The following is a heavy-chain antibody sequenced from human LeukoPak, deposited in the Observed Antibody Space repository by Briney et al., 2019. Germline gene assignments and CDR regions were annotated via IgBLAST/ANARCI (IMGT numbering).Heavy chain of an antibody. CDR1: GYSFTSYW. CDR2: IYPDDSDT. D-gene: IGHD3-10*01. V-gene: IGHV5-51*01. J-gene: IGHJ6*02. Sequence: GESLKISCKGSGYSFTSYWIGWVRQMPGKVLEWMGIIYPDDSDTKYSPSFEGQVTISADKSINTAYLQWSSLKASDTATYYCARHDEAKLTFGYDGLDVWGQGTTVTVSS. CDR3: ARHDEAKLTFGYDGLDV.